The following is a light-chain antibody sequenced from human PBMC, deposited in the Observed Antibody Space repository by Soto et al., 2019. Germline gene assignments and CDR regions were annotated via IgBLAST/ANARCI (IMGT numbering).Light chain of an antibody. CDR3: QKYSSAPFT. J-gene: IGKJ3*01. CDR1: QGISNF. CDR2: GAS. V-gene: IGKV1-27*01. Sequence: DIQMTQSPSSLSASVGDRVTVTCRASQGISNFLAWYQQKPGKVPKVLIYGASTLQSGVASRFSGSGFGTEFTLTISSLQPEDVATYYCQKYSSAPFTFDSGTKVDIK.